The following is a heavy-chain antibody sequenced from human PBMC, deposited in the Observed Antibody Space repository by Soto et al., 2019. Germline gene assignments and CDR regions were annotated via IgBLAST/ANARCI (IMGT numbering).Heavy chain of an antibody. Sequence: QVQLQESGPGLVKPSETLSLTCTVSGGSVSSGSYYWSWIRQPPGKGLEWIGYIYYSGSTNYNPSLKSRVTISVDTSKNQFALKLSSVTAADTAVYYCARGDPAMAKEGFDPWGQGTLVTVSS. V-gene: IGHV4-61*01. CDR2: IYYSGST. D-gene: IGHD5-18*01. J-gene: IGHJ5*02. CDR1: GGSVSSGSYY. CDR3: ARGDPAMAKEGFDP.